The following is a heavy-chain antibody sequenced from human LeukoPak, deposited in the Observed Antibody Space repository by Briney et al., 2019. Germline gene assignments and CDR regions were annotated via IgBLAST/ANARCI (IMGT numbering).Heavy chain of an antibody. CDR3: AREEHKNWKIDY. V-gene: IGHV3-33*08. CDR2: IWYDGGNI. Sequence: GGSLRLSCAATGITLSSYGMHWVRQAPGKGLEWVAIIWYDGGNIDYTDSVKGRFTISRDNSKNTLYLQMNSLRAEDTAVYYCAREEHKNWKIDYWGQGTLVTVSS. J-gene: IGHJ4*02. CDR1: GITLSSYG. D-gene: IGHD1-1*01.